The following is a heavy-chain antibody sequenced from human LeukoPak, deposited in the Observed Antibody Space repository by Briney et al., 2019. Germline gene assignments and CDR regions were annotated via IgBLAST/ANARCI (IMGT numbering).Heavy chain of an antibody. CDR3: ARDPTTYYYNSSGWPSF. V-gene: IGHV3-30-3*01. J-gene: IGHJ4*02. Sequence: GGSLRLSCAASGFTFSSYAMHWVRQAPGKGLEWVAVISYDGSNKYYADSVKGRFTISGDNSKNTLYLQMNSLRAEDTAVYYCARDPTTYYYNSSGWPSFWGQGTLVTVSS. CDR1: GFTFSSYA. D-gene: IGHD3-22*01. CDR2: ISYDGSNK.